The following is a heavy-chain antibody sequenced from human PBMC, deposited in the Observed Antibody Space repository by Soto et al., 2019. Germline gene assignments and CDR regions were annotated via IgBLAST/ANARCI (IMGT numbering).Heavy chain of an antibody. CDR3: VRKYPGTRPFDY. D-gene: IGHD2-2*01. CDR1: GFTFNSYA. Sequence: GGSLRLSCAASGFTFNSYAMNWVRQAPGKGLAWVSAIGTDGNTYYANSVKGRFTISRDNSRTTLYLQMNSLRVEDTALYYCVRKYPGTRPFDYWGQGTLVTVSS. V-gene: IGHV3-23*01. CDR2: IGTDGNT. J-gene: IGHJ4*01.